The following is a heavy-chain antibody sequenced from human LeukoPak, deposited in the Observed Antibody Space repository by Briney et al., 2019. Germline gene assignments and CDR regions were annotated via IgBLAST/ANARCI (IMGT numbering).Heavy chain of an antibody. CDR2: ISYDGSNK. V-gene: IGHV3-30*04. D-gene: IGHD6-13*01. Sequence: GGSLRLSCAASGFTFSSYAMHWVRQAPGKGLEWVAVISYDGSNKYYADSVKGRFTISRDNAKNSLYLQMNSLRAEDTAVYYCARGVAAAGTVSSWFDPWGQGTLVTVSS. CDR3: ARGVAAAGTVSSWFDP. J-gene: IGHJ5*02. CDR1: GFTFSSYA.